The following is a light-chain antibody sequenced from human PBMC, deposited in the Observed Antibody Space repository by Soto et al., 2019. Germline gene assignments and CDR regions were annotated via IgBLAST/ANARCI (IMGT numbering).Light chain of an antibody. CDR2: DAS. Sequence: EIVLTQSPGTLSLSPGERATLSCSASESVSSYLAWYQQKPGQAPRLLIYDASNRATGIPARFSGSGSGTEFTLTISSLEPEDFAVYYCQQRSNWPPWTFGQGTKVDIK. CDR3: QQRSNWPPWT. J-gene: IGKJ1*01. V-gene: IGKV3-11*01. CDR1: ESVSSY.